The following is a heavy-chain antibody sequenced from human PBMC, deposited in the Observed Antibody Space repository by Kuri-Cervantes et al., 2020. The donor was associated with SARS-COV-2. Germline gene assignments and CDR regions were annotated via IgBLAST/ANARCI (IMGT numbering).Heavy chain of an antibody. CDR2: INHSGST. CDR1: GGSFSGYY. CDR3: AKPDAFDI. J-gene: IGHJ3*02. V-gene: IGHV4-34*01. Sequence: GSLRLSCAVYGGSFSGYYWSWIRQPPGKGLEWIGEINHSGSTNYNPPLKSRVTISVDTSKNQFSLKLSSVTAEDTAVYYCAKPDAFDIWGQGTMVTVSS.